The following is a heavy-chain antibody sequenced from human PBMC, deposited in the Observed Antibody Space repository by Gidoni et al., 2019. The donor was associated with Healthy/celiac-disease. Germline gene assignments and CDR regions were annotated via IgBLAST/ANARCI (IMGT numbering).Heavy chain of an antibody. V-gene: IGHV1-69*02. Sequence: QVQLVQSGAEVKKPGSSVKVSCKASGGTFSSYTISWVRQAPGQGLEWMGRIIPILGIANYAQKFQGRVTITADKSTSTAYMELSSLRSEDTAVYYCARVPLVTPPRGWFDPWGQGTLVTVSS. CDR1: GGTFSSYT. D-gene: IGHD2-15*01. CDR2: IIPILGIA. CDR3: ARVPLVTPPRGWFDP. J-gene: IGHJ5*02.